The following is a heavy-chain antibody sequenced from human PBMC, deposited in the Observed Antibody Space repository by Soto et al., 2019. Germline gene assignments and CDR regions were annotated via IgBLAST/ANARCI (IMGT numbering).Heavy chain of an antibody. J-gene: IGHJ4*02. CDR1: GYNFTSYA. Sequence: ASVKVSCKASGYNFTSYAMHWVRQAPGQRLEWMGWINAGNGNTKYSQKFQGRVTITRDTSVSTAYMELSSLRPDDSAIYYCARLSCNALLPFPFDCWGQGTEVTVAS. D-gene: IGHD1-26*01. CDR3: ARLSCNALLPFPFDC. V-gene: IGHV1-3*01. CDR2: INAGNGNT.